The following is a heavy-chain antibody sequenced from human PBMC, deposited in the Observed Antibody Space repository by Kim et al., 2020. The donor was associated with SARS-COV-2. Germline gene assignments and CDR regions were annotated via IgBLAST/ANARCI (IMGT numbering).Heavy chain of an antibody. J-gene: IGHJ6*01. CDR2: IYYSGST. CDR3: SRGPRRGSCSGGCCNPNDSYYSGTDG. V-gene: IGHV4-59*01. Sequence: SETLSLTCTVSGGSISSYYWSWIRQPPGKGLEWIGFIYYSGSTNYNPSPKSRGTITVDTSKNQFSLALSSVTAADTAVYYCSRGPRRGSCSGGCCNPNDSYYSGTDGGRQGSTLSVSS. D-gene: IGHD2-15*01. CDR1: GGSISSYY.